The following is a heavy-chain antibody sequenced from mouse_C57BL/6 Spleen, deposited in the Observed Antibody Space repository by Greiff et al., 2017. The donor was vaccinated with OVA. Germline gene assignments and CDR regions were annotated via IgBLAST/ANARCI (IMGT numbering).Heavy chain of an antibody. CDR3: ARGDYGNPWFAY. J-gene: IGHJ3*01. V-gene: IGHV1-76*01. CDR2: IYPGSGNT. CDR1: GYTFTDYY. D-gene: IGHD2-1*01. Sequence: VQLKESGAELVRPGASVKLSCKASGYTFTDYYINWVKQRPGQGLEWIARIYPGSGNTYYNEKFKGKATLTAEKSSSTAYMQLSSLTSEDSAVYFCARGDYGNPWFAYWGQGTLVTVSA.